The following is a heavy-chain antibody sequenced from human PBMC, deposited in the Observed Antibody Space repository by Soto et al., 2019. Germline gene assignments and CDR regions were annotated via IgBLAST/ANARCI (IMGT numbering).Heavy chain of an antibody. CDR2: ISGSGGST. Sequence: EVQLLESGGGLVQPGGSLRLSCAASGFTFSSYAMSWVRQAPGKGLEWVSAISGSGGSTYYADSVKGRFTISRDNSKNTLYLQMNSLRAEDTAVYYCANGGLRYFDWLSSNFDYWGQGTLVTVSS. J-gene: IGHJ4*02. D-gene: IGHD3-9*01. V-gene: IGHV3-23*01. CDR3: ANGGLRYFDWLSSNFDY. CDR1: GFTFSSYA.